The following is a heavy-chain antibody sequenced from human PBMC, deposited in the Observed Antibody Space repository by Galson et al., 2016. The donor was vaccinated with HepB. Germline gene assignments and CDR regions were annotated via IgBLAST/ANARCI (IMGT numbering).Heavy chain of an antibody. CDR3: ARSGDGNWFET. V-gene: IGHV1-18*04. J-gene: IGHJ5*02. CDR2: ISGYDGTT. D-gene: IGHD7-27*01. CDR1: GYTFTTFG. Sequence: SVKVSCKASGYTFTTFGIAWVRRAPGQGLEWMGWISGYDGTTHYAQNLQGRTTMTADTSTTTVHMALRSRRSDDTAMYYCARSGDGNWFETWGQGTLVTVSS.